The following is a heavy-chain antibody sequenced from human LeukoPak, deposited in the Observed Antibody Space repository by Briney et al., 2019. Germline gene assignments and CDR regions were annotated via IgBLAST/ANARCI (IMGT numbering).Heavy chain of an antibody. CDR1: GYTFTSYA. CDR2: INTNTGNP. D-gene: IGHD3-3*01. CDR3: AGIPVFGVVLHQVPV. V-gene: IGHV7-4-1*02. J-gene: IGHJ6*04. Sequence: ASVTVSFTASGYTFTSYAMNWVRQAPGQGREWMEWINTNTGNPTYAQGFTGRFVFSLDTSVSTAYLQISSLKAENTAVYFCAGIPVFGVVLHQVPVWGKGTTVTVSS.